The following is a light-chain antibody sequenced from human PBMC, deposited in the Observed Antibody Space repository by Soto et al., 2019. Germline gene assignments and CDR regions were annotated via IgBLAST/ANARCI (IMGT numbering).Light chain of an antibody. J-gene: IGKJ2*01. CDR3: QQTRRAPRT. V-gene: IGKV3-20*01. Sequence: EIVLTQSPATLSLSPGERATLSCRASQSVAYTYLAWFQQKPGQAPRLLIYGASNRATGIPDRFSGSGSGTDFTLTISRLEPEDFATYYCQQTRRAPRTFGPGTKLEIK. CDR2: GAS. CDR1: QSVAYTY.